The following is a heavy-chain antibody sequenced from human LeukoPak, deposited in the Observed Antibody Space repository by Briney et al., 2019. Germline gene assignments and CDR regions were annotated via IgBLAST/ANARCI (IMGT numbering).Heavy chain of an antibody. CDR1: GGSVSNSPYY. V-gene: IGHV4-39*01. CDR2: ISYSGST. Sequence: SETLSLTCSVSGGSVSNSPYYWVWIRRPPGKGLEWIGCISYSGSTYYNPSLKSRLTISVDTSKNQFSLEVKSVTAADTAVYYCARSHGMGAWGPGTTVTVSS. J-gene: IGHJ6*02. CDR3: ARSHGMGA.